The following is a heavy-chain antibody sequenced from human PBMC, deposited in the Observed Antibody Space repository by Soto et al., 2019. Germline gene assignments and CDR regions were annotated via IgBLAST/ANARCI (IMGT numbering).Heavy chain of an antibody. CDR2: IIPIFGTA. CDR1: GGTFSSYA. D-gene: IGHD2-21*01. J-gene: IGHJ6*02. V-gene: IGHV1-69*01. Sequence: QVQLVQSGAEVKKPGSSVKVSCKASGGTFSSYAISWVRQAPGQGLEWMGGIIPIFGTANYAQKFQGRVTITADESTSTAYMELSSLRSEDTAVYYCARREASVIAMRGVVYYYYGMDVWGQGTTVTVSS. CDR3: ARREASVIAMRGVVYYYYGMDV.